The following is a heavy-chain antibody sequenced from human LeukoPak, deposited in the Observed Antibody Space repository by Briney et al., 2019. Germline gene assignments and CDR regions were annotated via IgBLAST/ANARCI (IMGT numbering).Heavy chain of an antibody. D-gene: IGHD3-10*01. CDR1: GFTFSSYG. CDR3: ANGLKATMVRGVIRYDY. CDR2: ISGSGGST. Sequence: GGSLRLSCAASGFTFSSYGMSWVRQAPGRGLEWVSAISGSGGSTYYADSVKGRFTISRDNSKNTLYLQMNSLRAEDTAVYYCANGLKATMVRGVIRYDYWGQGTLVTVSS. J-gene: IGHJ4*02. V-gene: IGHV3-23*01.